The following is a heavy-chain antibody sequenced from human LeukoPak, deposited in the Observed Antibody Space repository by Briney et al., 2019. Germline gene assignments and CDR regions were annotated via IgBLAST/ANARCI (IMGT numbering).Heavy chain of an antibody. CDR2: IKQDGSEK. V-gene: IGHV3-7*01. CDR3: ARLCRYCSGGSCSGDYYYMDV. J-gene: IGHJ6*03. Sequence: PGGSLRLSCAASGFTFSSYWMSWVRQPPGKGLEWVAHIKQDGSEKYYVDSVKGRFTISRDNAKNSLYLQMNSLRAEDTAVYYCARLCRYCSGGSCSGDYYYMDVWGKGTTVTVSS. D-gene: IGHD2-15*01. CDR1: GFTFSSYW.